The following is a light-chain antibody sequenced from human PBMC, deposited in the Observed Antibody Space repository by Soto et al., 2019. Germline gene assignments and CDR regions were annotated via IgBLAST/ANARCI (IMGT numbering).Light chain of an antibody. V-gene: IGLV2-11*01. Sequence: QSALTQPRSVSGSPGQSVTISCTGTNSDVGGYNYVSWYQQHPDKAPKVMIYDVSKRPSGVPDRFSGSKSGNTASLTISGLQAEDEADYYCCSYAGGNTLVFGGGTKLTVL. CDR2: DVS. CDR1: NSDVGGYNY. J-gene: IGLJ2*01. CDR3: CSYAGGNTLV.